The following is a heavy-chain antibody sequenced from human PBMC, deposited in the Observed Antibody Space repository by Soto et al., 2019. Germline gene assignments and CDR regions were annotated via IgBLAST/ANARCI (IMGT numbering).Heavy chain of an antibody. D-gene: IGHD1-26*01. CDR1: GYSLTSYW. CDR2: IYPGDSDT. CDR3: ARPLISWSYYPWDY. V-gene: IGHV5-51*01. Sequence: GGSLKISCKGSGYSLTSYWIGWVREMPGKGLEWMGIIYPGDSDTRYSPSFQGQVTISADKSISTAYLQWSSLKASDTAMYYCARPLISWSYYPWDYWGQGTLVTVSS. J-gene: IGHJ4*02.